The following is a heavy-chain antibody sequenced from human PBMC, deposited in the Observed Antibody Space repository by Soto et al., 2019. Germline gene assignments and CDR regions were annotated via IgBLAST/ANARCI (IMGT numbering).Heavy chain of an antibody. CDR1: GGTFSTYA. CDR3: ARASMSREFISYFVDL. D-gene: IGHD3-22*01. Sequence: QVQLVQSGAEVRKPGSSVKVSCQAPGGTFSTYAFVWVRQAPGQGLEWMGGILPIFGTANYAPKFQDRVTITADQSKSTAYMELSGMRADDTAIYYCARASMSREFISYFVDLWGQGTLVTVSS. J-gene: IGHJ5*02. V-gene: IGHV1-69*01. CDR2: ILPIFGTA.